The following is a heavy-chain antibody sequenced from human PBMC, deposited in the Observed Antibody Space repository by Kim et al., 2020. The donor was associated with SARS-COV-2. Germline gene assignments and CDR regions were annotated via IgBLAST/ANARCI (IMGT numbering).Heavy chain of an antibody. CDR2: IKSDGSIT. CDR3: ARAAAGNWFDP. CDR1: GFTLSSYW. V-gene: IGHV3-74*01. Sequence: GGSLRLSCAASGFTLSSYWMHWVRQAPGKGLVWVSRIKSDGSITSYADSVKGRFTISRDNAKNTLFLQMNSLRAEDTAVYYCARAAAGNWFDPWGQGTLVTVSS. D-gene: IGHD6-13*01. J-gene: IGHJ5*02.